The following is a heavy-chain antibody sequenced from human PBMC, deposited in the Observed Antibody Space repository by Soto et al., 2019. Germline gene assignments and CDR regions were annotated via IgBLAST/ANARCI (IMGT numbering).Heavy chain of an antibody. J-gene: IGHJ3*02. Sequence: ASVKVSCKASGYTFTSYGISWLRQAPGQGLEWMGWISAYNGNTNYAQKLQGRVTMTTDTSTSTAYMELRSLRSDDTAVYYCARPTYYDFWSGYYAFDIWGQGTMVTVSS. CDR3: ARPTYYDFWSGYYAFDI. CDR2: ISAYNGNT. D-gene: IGHD3-3*01. V-gene: IGHV1-18*01. CDR1: GYTFTSYG.